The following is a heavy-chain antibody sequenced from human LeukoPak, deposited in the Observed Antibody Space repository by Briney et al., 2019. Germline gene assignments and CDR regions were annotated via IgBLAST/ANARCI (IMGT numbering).Heavy chain of an antibody. CDR3: ARDLGPSGSDY. CDR1: GFTFSSYS. Sequence: GGSLRLSCAASGFTFSSYSMNWVRQAPGKGLEWVSSISSSSSYIYHADSVKGRFTISRDNAKNSLYLQMNSLRAEDTTVYYCARDLGPSGSDYWGQGTLVTVSS. J-gene: IGHJ4*02. CDR2: ISSSSSYI. V-gene: IGHV3-21*01. D-gene: IGHD3-10*01.